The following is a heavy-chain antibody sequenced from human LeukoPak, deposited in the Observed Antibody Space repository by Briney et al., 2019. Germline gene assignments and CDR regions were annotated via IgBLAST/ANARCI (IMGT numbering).Heavy chain of an antibody. CDR3: ARDLAVAGPAPFDY. J-gene: IGHJ4*02. D-gene: IGHD6-19*01. V-gene: IGHV3-48*03. CDR1: GFIFSSYE. CDR2: ISSSGSTI. Sequence: GGSLRLSCAASGFIFSSYEMNWVRQAPGKGLEWVSYISSSGSTIYYADSVKGRFTISRDNAKNSLYLQMNSLRAEDTAVYYCARDLAVAGPAPFDYWGQGTLVTVSS.